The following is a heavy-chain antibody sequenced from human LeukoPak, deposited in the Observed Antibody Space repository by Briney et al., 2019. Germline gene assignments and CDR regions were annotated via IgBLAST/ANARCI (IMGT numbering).Heavy chain of an antibody. V-gene: IGHV1-69*05. CDR1: GGTFSSYA. D-gene: IGHD3-10*01. CDR3: ARDRGVRGVIIPYYFDY. J-gene: IGHJ4*02. CDR2: IIPIFGTA. Sequence: SVKVSCKASGGTFSSYAISWVRQAPGQGLEWIGRIIPIFGTANYAQKFQGRVTITTDESTSTAYMELSSLRSEDTAVYYCARDRGVRGVIIPYYFDYWGQGTLVTVSS.